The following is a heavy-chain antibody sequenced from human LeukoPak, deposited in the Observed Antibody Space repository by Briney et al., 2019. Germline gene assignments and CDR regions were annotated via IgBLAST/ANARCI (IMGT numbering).Heavy chain of an antibody. CDR1: GGSFSGYY. Sequence: SETLSLTCAVCGGSFSGYYWSLIRQPPGKGLEWIGEINHSGSTNYNPSLKSRVTISVDTSKNQFSLKLSSVTAADTAVYYCARVAPITDDFNWFDPWGQGTLVTVSS. V-gene: IGHV4-34*01. CDR2: INHSGST. J-gene: IGHJ5*02. CDR3: ARVAPITDDFNWFDP. D-gene: IGHD3/OR15-3a*01.